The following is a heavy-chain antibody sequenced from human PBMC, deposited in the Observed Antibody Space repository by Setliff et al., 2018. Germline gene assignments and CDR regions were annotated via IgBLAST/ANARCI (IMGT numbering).Heavy chain of an antibody. Sequence: LRLSCAASGFTFSTYWMHWVRQAPGKGLVWVSRINSDGSTTSYADSVKGRFTISRDNTKNTLYLQMNSLRAEDTAVYYCVSWLYYYYYGVDVWGQGTTVTSP. D-gene: IGHD6-13*01. V-gene: IGHV3-74*01. CDR2: INSDGSTT. CDR1: GFTFSTYW. J-gene: IGHJ6*02. CDR3: VSWLYYYYYGVDV.